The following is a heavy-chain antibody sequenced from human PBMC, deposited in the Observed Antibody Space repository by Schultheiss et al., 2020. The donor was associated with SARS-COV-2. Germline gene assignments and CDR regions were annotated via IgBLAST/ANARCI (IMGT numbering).Heavy chain of an antibody. CDR1: GGSISSYY. Sequence: SETLSLTCTVSGGSISSYYWNWIRQPPGKGLEWIGEINHSERTNYIPSLKSRVTISVDTSKNQFSLKLSSVTAADTAVYYCARVKQQLVQGWGQGTRVTGSS. D-gene: IGHD6-13*01. J-gene: IGHJ4*02. V-gene: IGHV4-34*01. CDR2: INHSERT. CDR3: ARVKQQLVQG.